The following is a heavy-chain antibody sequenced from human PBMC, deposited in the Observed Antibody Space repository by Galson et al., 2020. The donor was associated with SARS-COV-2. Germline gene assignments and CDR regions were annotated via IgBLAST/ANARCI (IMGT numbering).Heavy chain of an antibody. V-gene: IGHV3-11*01. CDR3: ASGPISNWSFQL. D-gene: IGHD6-13*01. CDR1: GFPFSDYY. J-gene: IGHJ1*01. CDR2: ITGSGSSI. Sequence: GGSLRLSCAASGFPFSDYYMSWIRQAPGKGLEWISYITGSGSSIYYTESVEGRFTISRDNAKNSLFLQMNSLRAEDTAIYYCASGPISNWSFQLWGQGTLVTVSS.